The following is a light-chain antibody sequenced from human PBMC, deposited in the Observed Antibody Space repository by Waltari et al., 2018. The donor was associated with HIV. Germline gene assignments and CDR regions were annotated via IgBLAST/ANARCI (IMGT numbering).Light chain of an antibody. CDR1: TPHIGRNT. J-gene: IGLJ2*01. CDR2: GKN. V-gene: IGLV1-44*01. Sequence: QSVLTQPPSASGTPEQRVTISCSGSTPHIGRNTVSWFQQCPGTAPKVLIYGKNQRPSGVPDRFSGSKSGTSASLAISGLQSEDEADYYCASWDDSLNGPVFGGGTKLTVV. CDR3: ASWDDSLNGPV.